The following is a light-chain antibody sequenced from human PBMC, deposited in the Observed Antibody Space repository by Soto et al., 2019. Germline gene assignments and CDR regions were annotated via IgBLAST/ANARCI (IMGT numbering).Light chain of an antibody. V-gene: IGLV1-40*01. Sequence: QSVLTQPPSVSGAPGQRVTISCTGSSSNIGAGYDVHWYQQLPGTAPKLLIYGNSNRPSGVPDRFSGSKSGTSASLAITGLRAEDEADYYCQSYDSSLSGWVLGGGNKLTVL. J-gene: IGLJ3*02. CDR3: QSYDSSLSGWV. CDR2: GNS. CDR1: SSNIGAGYD.